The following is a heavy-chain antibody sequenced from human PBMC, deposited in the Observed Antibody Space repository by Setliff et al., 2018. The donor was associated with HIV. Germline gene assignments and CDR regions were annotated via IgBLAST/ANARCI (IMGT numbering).Heavy chain of an antibody. D-gene: IGHD2-2*01. CDR2: IYHSGST. Sequence: PSETLPLTCAVSGGSISSSNWWSWVRQSPGKGLEWIGEIYHSGSTNYNPSLKSRVTISLDKSKNQISLKLTSVTAADTAVYYCARGMQYQLLRNWYFDLWGRGTLVTVSS. V-gene: IGHV4-4*02. J-gene: IGHJ2*01. CDR1: GGSISSSNW. CDR3: ARGMQYQLLRNWYFDL.